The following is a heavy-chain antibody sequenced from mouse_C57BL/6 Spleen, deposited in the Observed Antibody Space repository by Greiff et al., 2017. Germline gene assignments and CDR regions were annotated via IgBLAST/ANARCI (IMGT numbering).Heavy chain of an antibody. CDR2: IDPNSGGT. Sequence: VQLQQPGAELVKPGASVMLSCKASGYTFTSSWMHWVKQRPGRGLEWIGRIDPNSGGTMYNVKFKSKATLTVVKPYSTAYMRLSSLTSEVAAVYYCARDGSYLDYWCQGTTLTVSS. J-gene: IGHJ2*01. CDR3: ARDGSYLDY. V-gene: IGHV1-72*01. CDR1: GYTFTSSW. D-gene: IGHD2-3*01.